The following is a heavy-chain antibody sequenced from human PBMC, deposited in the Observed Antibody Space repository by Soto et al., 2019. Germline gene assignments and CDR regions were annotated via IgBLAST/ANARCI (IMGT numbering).Heavy chain of an antibody. CDR3: AAINHSSGWYVGAFDI. J-gene: IGHJ3*02. Sequence: SVKVSCKVSGYTLTELSMHWVRQAPGKGLEWMGGFDPEDGETIYAQKFQGRVTMTEDTSTDTAYMELSSLRSEDTAVYYCAAINHSSGWYVGAFDIWGQATMVTVSS. CDR2: FDPEDGET. D-gene: IGHD6-19*01. CDR1: GYTLTELS. V-gene: IGHV1-24*01.